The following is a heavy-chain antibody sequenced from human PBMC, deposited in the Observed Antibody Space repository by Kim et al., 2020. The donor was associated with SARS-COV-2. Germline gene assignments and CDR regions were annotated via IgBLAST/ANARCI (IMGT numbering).Heavy chain of an antibody. D-gene: IGHD4-17*01. CDR1: GGSFSGYY. CDR3: ERLNGDFVDWDFVP. V-gene: IGHV4-34*01. Sequence: SETLSLTCAGYGGSFSGYYWSWIRQPPGKGLEWIGEINNSGSTNDNPALKSRDTISANTNKNQFSLKQSSVTAAETAVFYCERLNGDFVDWDFVPGGRGT. CDR2: INNSGST. J-gene: IGHJ2*01.